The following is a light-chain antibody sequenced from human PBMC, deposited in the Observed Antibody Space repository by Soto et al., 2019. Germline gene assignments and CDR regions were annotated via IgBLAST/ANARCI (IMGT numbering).Light chain of an antibody. CDR2: EVS. Sequence: QSVLAQPASVSGSPGQSITISCTGTSSDVGGYNYVSWYQQHPGQAPTLIIYEVSNRPSGVSPRFSGSKSGNTASLTISGLQAEDEANYYCVSYTSSTTLVFGGGTKVTVL. J-gene: IGLJ2*01. CDR1: SSDVGGYNY. V-gene: IGLV2-14*01. CDR3: VSYTSSTTLV.